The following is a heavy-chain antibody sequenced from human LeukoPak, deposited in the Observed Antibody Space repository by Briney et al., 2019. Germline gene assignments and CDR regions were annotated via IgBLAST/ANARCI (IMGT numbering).Heavy chain of an antibody. CDR2: IYPGDSDT. V-gene: IGHV5-51*01. CDR3: ARRAAGLDY. CDR1: GYSFTNFW. Sequence: GESLKISCKGSGYSFTNFWIGCVRQMPGKGLEWVGIIYPGDSDTRYNPSFQGQVTISADKSITTAYLQWRSLKASDTAMYYCARRAAGLDYWGQGTLVTVSS. J-gene: IGHJ4*02. D-gene: IGHD6-13*01.